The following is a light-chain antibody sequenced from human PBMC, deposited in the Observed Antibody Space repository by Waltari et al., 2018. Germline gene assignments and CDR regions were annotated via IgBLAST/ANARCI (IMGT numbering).Light chain of an antibody. CDR3: HQYGSSPL. CDR1: QSVSSSY. CDR2: GAS. V-gene: IGKV3-20*01. J-gene: IGKJ1*01. Sequence: EIVLTQSPGPLSLSPGERATLSCRASQSVSSSYLAWYQQKPGQAPRLLNYGASTRATGITDRFSGSGSGTDFTLTISRLEPEDFAVYYCHQYGSSPLFGQGTKVEIK.